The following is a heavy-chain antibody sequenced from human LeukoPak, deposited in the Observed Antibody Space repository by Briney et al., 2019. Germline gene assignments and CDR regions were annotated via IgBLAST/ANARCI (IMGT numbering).Heavy chain of an antibody. Sequence: GGSLRPSCAASGFTFNDYDIHWVRQAPGKGLDWVALISYDGSNEYYADSVKGRFTISRDNSRDTLYLQMNSLRADDTAIYYCAREDSSSEDYYYYGMDVWGKGTTVTVSS. D-gene: IGHD6-13*01. V-gene: IGHV3-30*04. CDR2: ISYDGSNE. J-gene: IGHJ6*04. CDR3: AREDSSSEDYYYYGMDV. CDR1: GFTFNDYD.